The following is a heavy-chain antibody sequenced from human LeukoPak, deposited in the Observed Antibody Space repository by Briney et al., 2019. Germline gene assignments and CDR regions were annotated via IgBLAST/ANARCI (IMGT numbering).Heavy chain of an antibody. Sequence: GGSLRLSCAASGFTFSSYAMSWVRQAPGKGLEWVSAISGSGGSTYYADSVKGRFTISRDNSKNTLYLQMNSLRVEDTAVYYSVVVVAATGFDYWGQGTLVTVSS. V-gene: IGHV3-23*01. D-gene: IGHD2-15*01. J-gene: IGHJ4*02. CDR1: GFTFSSYA. CDR2: ISGSGGST. CDR3: VVVVAATGFDY.